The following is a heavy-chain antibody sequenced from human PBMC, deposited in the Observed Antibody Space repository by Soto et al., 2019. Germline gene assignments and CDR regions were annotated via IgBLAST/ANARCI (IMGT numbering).Heavy chain of an antibody. CDR3: ARHVITGTQYGTLEY. CDR2: IYYSGST. J-gene: IGHJ4*02. Sequence: SETLSLTCTFSGVSISSSSYYWGWIRQPPGKGLEWIGSIYYSGSTYYNPSLKSRVTISVDTSKNQFSLKLSSVTAADTAVYYCARHVITGTQYGTLEYWGQGTLVSVSS. CDR1: GVSISSSSYY. D-gene: IGHD1-7*01. V-gene: IGHV4-39*01.